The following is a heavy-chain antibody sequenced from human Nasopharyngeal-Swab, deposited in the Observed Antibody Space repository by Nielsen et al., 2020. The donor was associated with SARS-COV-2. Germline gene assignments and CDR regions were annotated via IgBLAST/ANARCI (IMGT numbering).Heavy chain of an antibody. J-gene: IGHJ4*02. CDR2: ISSSSSYI. CDR1: GFTFSSYS. CDR3: ARDQSGYGTIPWNWPFDY. V-gene: IGHV3-21*01. Sequence: GGSLRLSCAASGFTFSSYSMNWVRQAPGKGLEWVSSISSSSSYIYYADSVKGRFTISRDNAKNSLYLQMNSLRAEDTAVYYCARDQSGYGTIPWNWPFDYWGQGTLVTVSS. D-gene: IGHD1-7*01.